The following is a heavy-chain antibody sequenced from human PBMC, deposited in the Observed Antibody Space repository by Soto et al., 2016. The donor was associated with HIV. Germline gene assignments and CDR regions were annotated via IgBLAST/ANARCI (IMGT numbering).Heavy chain of an antibody. CDR3: ARRFSPMFSSGSYFDY. J-gene: IGHJ4*02. D-gene: IGHD3-10*01. CDR2: FYHSGTT. V-gene: IGHV4-38-2*01. CDR1: GYSISSGYY. Sequence: QVQLQESGPGLVKPSETVSLTCAVSGYSISSGYYWGWIRQPPGRGLEWIGNFYHSGTTDYNPSLKSRVTISVDTSKNQFSLKLNSVTAADTAVYYCARRFSPMFSSGSYFDYWGQGTLVTVSS.